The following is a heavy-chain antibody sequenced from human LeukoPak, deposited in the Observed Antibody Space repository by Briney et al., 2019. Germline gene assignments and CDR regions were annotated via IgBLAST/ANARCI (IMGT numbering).Heavy chain of an antibody. CDR1: GGTFSSYA. D-gene: IGHD4-17*01. CDR2: IIPIFGTA. CDR3: ARVSGYGDYAWDY. Sequence: SVKVSCKASGGTFSSYAISWVRQAPGQGLEWMGGIIPIFGTANYAQKFQGRVTMTRDTSTSTVYMELSSLRSEDTAVYYCARVSGYGDYAWDYWGQGTLVTVSS. J-gene: IGHJ4*02. V-gene: IGHV1-69*05.